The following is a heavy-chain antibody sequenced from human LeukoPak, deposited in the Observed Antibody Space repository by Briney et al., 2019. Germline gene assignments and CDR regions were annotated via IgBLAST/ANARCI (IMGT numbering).Heavy chain of an antibody. J-gene: IGHJ4*02. CDR2: INPDGTDT. CDR1: GFTFSNFW. V-gene: IGHV3-74*01. D-gene: IGHD1-14*01. Sequence: GGSLRLSCAASGFTFSNFWMHWVRQAPGMGPVWVSQINPDGTDTLYADSVKGRFTISRDNARNTLYLQMNSLRAEDTAVYYCAEGTNFAFDNWGQGILVTVSS. CDR3: AEGTNFAFDN.